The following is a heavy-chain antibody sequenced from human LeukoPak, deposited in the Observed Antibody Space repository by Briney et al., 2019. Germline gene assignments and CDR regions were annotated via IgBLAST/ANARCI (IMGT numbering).Heavy chain of an antibody. D-gene: IGHD5-24*01. J-gene: IGHJ5*02. Sequence: PGGSLRLSCAASGFTFSSYSMNWVRQAPGKGLEWVSSISSSSSYIYYADSVKGRFTISRDNAKNSLYLQMNSLRGEDTAVYYCARGLIGVATIKSLKFDPWGQGTLVTVSS. CDR3: ARGLIGVATIKSLKFDP. CDR2: ISSSSSYI. CDR1: GFTFSSYS. V-gene: IGHV3-21*01.